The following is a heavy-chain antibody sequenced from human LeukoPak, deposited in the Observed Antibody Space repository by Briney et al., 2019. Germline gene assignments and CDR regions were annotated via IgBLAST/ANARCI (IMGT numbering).Heavy chain of an antibody. CDR1: GGSFSGYY. Sequence: SETLSLTCAVYGGSFSGYYWSWIRQPPGKGLEWIGEINHSGSTNYNPSLKSRVTISVDTSKNQFSLKLSSVTAADTAVYYCARGGEGATYFDYWGQGTLVTVSS. CDR2: INHSGST. J-gene: IGHJ4*02. D-gene: IGHD1-26*01. V-gene: IGHV4-34*01. CDR3: ARGGEGATYFDY.